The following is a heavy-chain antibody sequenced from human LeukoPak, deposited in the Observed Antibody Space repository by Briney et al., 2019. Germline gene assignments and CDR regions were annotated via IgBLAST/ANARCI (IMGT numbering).Heavy chain of an antibody. CDR3: AKDYRITGTTAGAFDI. D-gene: IGHD1-14*01. Sequence: GGSLRLSCAASGFTFSSYTMNWVRQPPGKGLEWVSNIGTSSTTIYYADSVKGRFTISRDNSKNTLYLQMNSLRAEDTAVYYCAKDYRITGTTAGAFDIWGQGTMVTVSS. J-gene: IGHJ3*02. CDR2: IGTSSTTI. V-gene: IGHV3-48*01. CDR1: GFTFSSYT.